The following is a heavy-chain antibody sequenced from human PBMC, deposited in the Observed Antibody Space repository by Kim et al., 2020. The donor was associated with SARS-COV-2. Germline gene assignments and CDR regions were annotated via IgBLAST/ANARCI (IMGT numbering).Heavy chain of an antibody. D-gene: IGHD6-19*01. J-gene: IGHJ4*02. Sequence: TNYAQKFQGRVTMTRDTSVSTAYMELSRLRSDDTAVYYCARDGYSSGCDYWGQGTLVTVSS. CDR3: ARDGYSSGCDY. V-gene: IGHV1-2*02. CDR2: T.